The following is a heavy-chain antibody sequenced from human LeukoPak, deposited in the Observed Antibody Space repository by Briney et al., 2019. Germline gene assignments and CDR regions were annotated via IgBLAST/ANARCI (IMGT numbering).Heavy chain of an antibody. D-gene: IGHD4-17*01. CDR1: GFTFSSYA. J-gene: IGHJ4*02. V-gene: IGHV3-23*01. Sequence: GGSLRLSCAASGFTFSSYAMSWVRQAPGKGLEWVSAISGSGGSTYYADSVKGRFTISRDNSKNTLYLQMNSLRAEDTAVYYCASAEDGDSTNFDYWGQGTLVTVSS. CDR3: ASAEDGDSTNFDY. CDR2: ISGSGGST.